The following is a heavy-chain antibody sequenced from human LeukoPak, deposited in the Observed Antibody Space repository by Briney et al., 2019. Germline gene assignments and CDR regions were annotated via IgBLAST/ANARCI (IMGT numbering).Heavy chain of an antibody. CDR1: GGSISSYY. D-gene: IGHD5-18*01. J-gene: IGHJ4*02. Sequence: PSETLSLTCTVSGGSISSYYWSWLRQPPGKGLEWIGYIYYSGSTNYNPSLKSRVTISVDTSKNQFSLKLSSVTAADTAVYYCARGYSYDYYFDYWGQGTLVTVSS. V-gene: IGHV4-59*01. CDR2: IYYSGST. CDR3: ARGYSYDYYFDY.